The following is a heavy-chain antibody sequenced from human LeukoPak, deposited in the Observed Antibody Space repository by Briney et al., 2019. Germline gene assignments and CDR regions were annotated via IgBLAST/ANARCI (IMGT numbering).Heavy chain of an antibody. D-gene: IGHD6-13*01. CDR3: ARGGGIAAAGNRANYYMDV. J-gene: IGHJ6*03. V-gene: IGHV4-34*01. Sequence: SETLSLTCAVYGGSFSGYYWSWIRQPPGKGLEWIGEINHSGSTNYNPSLKSRVTISVDTSKNQFSLKLSSVTAADTAVYYCARGGGIAAAGNRANYYMDVWGKGTTVTVSS. CDR1: GGSFSGYY. CDR2: INHSGST.